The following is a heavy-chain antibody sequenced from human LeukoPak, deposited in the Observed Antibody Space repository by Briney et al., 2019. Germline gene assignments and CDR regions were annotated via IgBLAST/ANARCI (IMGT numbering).Heavy chain of an antibody. V-gene: IGHV4-39*01. CDR3: ARLRDYYYNYMDV. CDR1: GGSISSSSYY. J-gene: IGHJ6*03. CDR2: IYYSGST. Sequence: PSETLSLTCTVSGGSISSSSYYWGWIRQPPGKGLEWIGSIYYSGSTYYNPSLKSRVTISVDTSKIQISLKLNSVTAADTAVYYSARLRDYYYNYMDVWGKGTTVTISS.